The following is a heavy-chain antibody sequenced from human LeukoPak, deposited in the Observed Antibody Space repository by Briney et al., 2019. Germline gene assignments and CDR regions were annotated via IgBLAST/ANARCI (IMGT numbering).Heavy chain of an antibody. CDR3: ARCDSGGWFFDS. CDR2: INQSGST. V-gene: IGHV4-34*01. CDR1: GGSFSGYS. Sequence: SETLSLTCAVSGGSFSGYSRNWIRQPPGKGLEWIGEINQSGSTKYNPSLKSRVTISIDTSKSQFSMRLNSVTAADTALYYCARCDSGGWFFDSWGQGAMVAVSS. J-gene: IGHJ5*01. D-gene: IGHD6-19*01.